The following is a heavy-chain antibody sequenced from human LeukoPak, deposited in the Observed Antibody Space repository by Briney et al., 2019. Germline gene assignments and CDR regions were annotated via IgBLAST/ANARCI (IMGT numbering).Heavy chain of an antibody. CDR3: ARLIGLGEVSPYFDS. CDR2: IYTSGST. CDR1: GGSISSGSYY. J-gene: IGHJ4*02. Sequence: SETLSLTCTVSGGSISSGSYYWSWIRPPAGKGLEWIGRIYTSGSTNYNPSLKSRVTISVDTSKSQLSLRLNSVTAPDTAVYCCARLIGLGEVSPYFDSWGQGRLVTVSS. D-gene: IGHD3-16*02. V-gene: IGHV4-61*02.